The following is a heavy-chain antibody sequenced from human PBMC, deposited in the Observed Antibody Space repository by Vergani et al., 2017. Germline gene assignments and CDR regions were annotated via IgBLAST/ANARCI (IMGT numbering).Heavy chain of an antibody. Sequence: EVQLVESGGGLVQPGRSLRLSCAASGFTFDDYAMHWVRQAPGKGLEWVSGISWNSGSIGYADSVKGRFTISRDNAKNSLYLQMNSLRAEDTALYYCAKSDSSSLKNEGQDYGGQGTLVTVSS. V-gene: IGHV3-9*01. CDR3: AKSDSSSLKNEGQDY. CDR1: GFTFDDYA. J-gene: IGHJ4*02. CDR2: ISWNSGSI. D-gene: IGHD6-13*01.